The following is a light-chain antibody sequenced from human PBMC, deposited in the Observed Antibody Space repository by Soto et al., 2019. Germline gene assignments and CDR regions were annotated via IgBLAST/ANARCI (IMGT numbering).Light chain of an antibody. V-gene: IGKV1-5*01. Sequence: DIQMTQSPSTLSASVGDRVTITCRASQGISSWLAWYQQKPGKAPKLLIYDASSLESGVPSRFSGSGSGTEFTLTISSLQPDDFATYYCQQYNTYSGTFGQGIKVDIK. CDR2: DAS. J-gene: IGKJ1*01. CDR3: QQYNTYSGT. CDR1: QGISSW.